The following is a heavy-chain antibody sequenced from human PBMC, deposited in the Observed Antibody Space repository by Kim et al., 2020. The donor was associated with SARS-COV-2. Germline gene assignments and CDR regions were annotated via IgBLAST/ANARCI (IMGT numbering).Heavy chain of an antibody. CDR2: INHSGST. CDR3: ARNCGSSWSYYYYYYMDV. Sequence: SETLSLTCAVYGGSFSGYYWSWIRQPPGKGLEWIGEINHSGSTNYNPSLKSRVTISVDTSKNQFSLKLSSVTAADTAVYYCARNCGSSWSYYYYYYMDVWGKGTTVTVSS. D-gene: IGHD6-13*01. J-gene: IGHJ6*03. CDR1: GGSFSGYY. V-gene: IGHV4-34*01.